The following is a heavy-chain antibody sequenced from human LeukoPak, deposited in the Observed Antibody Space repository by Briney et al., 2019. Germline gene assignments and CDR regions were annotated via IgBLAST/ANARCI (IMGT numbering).Heavy chain of an antibody. V-gene: IGHV3-23*01. D-gene: IGHD3-9*01. CDR3: AKDPALRYFDWFFDS. J-gene: IGHJ4*02. CDR2: VSRSGVGT. Sequence: GGSLRLSCAASGFTYSSFAMSWIRQAPGKGLEWVSSVSRSGVGTYYADSVRGRFTISRDNSKNTVFLQMNSLRAEDSAVYYCAKDPALRYFDWFFDSWGQGTLVTVSS. CDR1: GFTYSSFA.